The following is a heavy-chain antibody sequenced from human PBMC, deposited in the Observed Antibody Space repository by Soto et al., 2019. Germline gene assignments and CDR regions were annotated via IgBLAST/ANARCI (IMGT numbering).Heavy chain of an antibody. J-gene: IGHJ4*02. V-gene: IGHV1-24*01. D-gene: IGHD5-18*01. CDR3: ATVHATGGYSYGDQWELLGGYFDY. Sequence: ASVKVSCKVSGYTLTELSMHWVRQAPGKGLEWMGGFDPEDGETIYAQKFQGRVTMTEDTSTDTAYMELSSLRSEDTAVYYCATVHATGGYSYGDQWELLGGYFDYWGQGTLVTVSS. CDR1: GYTLTELS. CDR2: FDPEDGET.